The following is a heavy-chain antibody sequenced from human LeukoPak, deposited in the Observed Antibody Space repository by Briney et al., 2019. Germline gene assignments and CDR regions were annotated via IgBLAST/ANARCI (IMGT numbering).Heavy chain of an antibody. V-gene: IGHV3-49*04. D-gene: IGHD3-22*01. CDR3: TLTYYYDRSGYWDDAFDI. J-gene: IGHJ3*02. Sequence: GGSLRLSCTASGFTFGDYAMSWVRQAPGKGVEWVGFIRSKAYGGTTEYAASVKGRFTISRDDYQSIAYLQMNSLKTEDTAVYYCTLTYYYDRSGYWDDAFDIWGQGTMSPSLQ. CDR2: IRSKAYGGTT. CDR1: GFTFGDYA.